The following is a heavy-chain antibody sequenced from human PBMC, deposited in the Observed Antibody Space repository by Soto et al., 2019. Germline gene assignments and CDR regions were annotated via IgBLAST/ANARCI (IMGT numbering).Heavy chain of an antibody. CDR2: IWYDGSNK. CDR1: VFKCISYG. D-gene: IGHD6-13*01. J-gene: IGHJ5*02. Sequence: GGSLRVTWTSFVFKCISYGVRWLRQAPGKGLEGVAVIWYDGSNKYYADSVKVLFTISRDNSKNTLYLQMNSLRAEDTAVYYCARSQRRTSWYNWFDPWGQRPLVTLPS. V-gene: IGHV3-33*01. CDR3: ARSQRRTSWYNWFDP.